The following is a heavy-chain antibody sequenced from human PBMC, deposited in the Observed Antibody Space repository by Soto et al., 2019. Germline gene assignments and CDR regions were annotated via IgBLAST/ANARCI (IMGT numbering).Heavy chain of an antibody. CDR1: GGSISGGGHY. J-gene: IGHJ4*02. CDR2: MYYTGDT. Sequence: QVQLQESGPGLVRPSQTLSLTCTVSGGSISGGGHYWGWIRQPPRKGLEWIGFMYYTGDTYYNPSLKSRLSISVDTSMNQFSPELTSVTAADTAVYYCASSDPYYFFDYWGLGTLVTVSS. V-gene: IGHV4-31*03. CDR3: ASSDPYYFFDY. D-gene: IGHD2-21*01.